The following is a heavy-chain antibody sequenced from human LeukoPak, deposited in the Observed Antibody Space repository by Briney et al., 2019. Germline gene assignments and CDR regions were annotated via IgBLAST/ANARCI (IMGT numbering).Heavy chain of an antibody. J-gene: IGHJ3*01. CDR1: GFTFNSYA. Sequence: PGGSLRLSCTASGFTFNSYAMSWVRQAPGKGLEWVSGISGSGGSTYYADSVKGRFTISRANSRNTLFLQMNSLRAEDTAVYYCAKAHSSGWYGGDTFDVWGQGTMVTVSS. D-gene: IGHD6-19*01. CDR2: ISGSGGST. CDR3: AKAHSSGWYGGDTFDV. V-gene: IGHV3-23*01.